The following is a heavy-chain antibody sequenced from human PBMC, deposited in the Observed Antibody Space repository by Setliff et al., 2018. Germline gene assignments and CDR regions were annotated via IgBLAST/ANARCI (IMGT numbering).Heavy chain of an antibody. V-gene: IGHV4-61*09. CDR2: VYTSWST. CDR1: GDSISSRTHY. Sequence: SETPSLTCTVSGDSISSRTHYWSWIRQPAGKGLEWIVQVYTSWSTNYNPSLKSRLTMSVDTSKNQFTLTVISVTAADTAVYYCARLSCSSNSCPFDFWVQGTLVTVSS. J-gene: IGHJ4*02. CDR3: ARLSCSSNSCPFDF. D-gene: IGHD2-2*01.